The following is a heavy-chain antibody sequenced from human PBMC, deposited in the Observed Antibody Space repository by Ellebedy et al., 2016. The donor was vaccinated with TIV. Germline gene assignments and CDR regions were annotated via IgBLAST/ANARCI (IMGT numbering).Heavy chain of an antibody. J-gene: IGHJ5*02. CDR1: GGSISSSSYY. Sequence: SETLSLTXTVSGGSISSSSYYWGWIRQPPGKGLEWIGSIYYSGSTYYNLSLKSRVTISVDTSKNQFSLKLSSVTAADTALYYCARQCIALEYNWFDPWGQGTLVTVSS. CDR3: ARQCIALEYNWFDP. D-gene: IGHD6-13*01. CDR2: IYYSGST. V-gene: IGHV4-39*01.